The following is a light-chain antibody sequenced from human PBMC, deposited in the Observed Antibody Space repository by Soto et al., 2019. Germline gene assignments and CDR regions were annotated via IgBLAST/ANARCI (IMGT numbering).Light chain of an antibody. CDR2: KAS. J-gene: IGKJ1*01. V-gene: IGKV1-5*03. CDR3: QQYNSQGT. CDR1: QTINNW. Sequence: DIQMTQSPSTLSASVGDRVTITCRASQTINNWLAWYQQKPGKAPKLLIYKASSLESGVPSRFSGSGSGTEFTLTISSLQPDDFATYYCQQYNSQGTFGQGTKVEIK.